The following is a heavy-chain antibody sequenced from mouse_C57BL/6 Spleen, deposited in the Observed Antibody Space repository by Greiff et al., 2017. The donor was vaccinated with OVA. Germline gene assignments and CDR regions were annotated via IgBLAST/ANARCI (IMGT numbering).Heavy chain of an antibody. CDR3: ARGRPPFDY. CDR1: GYTFTDYY. CDR2: INPNNGGT. J-gene: IGHJ2*01. V-gene: IGHV1-26*01. Sequence: VQLQQSGPELVKPGASVKISCKASGYTFTDYYMNWVKQSHGKSLEWIGDINPNNGGTSYNQKFKGKATLTVDKSSSTAYMELRSLTSEDSAVYYCARGRPPFDYWGQGTTLTVSS.